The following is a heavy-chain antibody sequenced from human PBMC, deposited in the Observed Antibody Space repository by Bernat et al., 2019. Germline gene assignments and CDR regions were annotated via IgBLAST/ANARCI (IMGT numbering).Heavy chain of an antibody. Sequence: QLQLQESGPGLVKPSETLSLTCSISGGSISSNSYYWGWIRQPPGKGLEWIGSIHYSGTTYYNPSLESRLTISVDTSKNQFSLKLRSVTAADTAVYYCARTLGVAAATGGYWCQGTLVTVSS. J-gene: IGHJ4*02. V-gene: IGHV4-39*01. D-gene: IGHD6-13*01. CDR1: GGSISSNSYY. CDR3: ARTLGVAAATGGY. CDR2: IHYSGTT.